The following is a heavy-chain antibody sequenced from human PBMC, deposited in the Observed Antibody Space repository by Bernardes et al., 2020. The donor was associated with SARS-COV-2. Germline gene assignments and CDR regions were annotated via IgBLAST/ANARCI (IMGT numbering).Heavy chain of an antibody. J-gene: IGHJ6*02. CDR3: ARGFYDILTGYSSYGMDV. CDR1: GYTFTSYG. V-gene: IGHV1-18*01. D-gene: IGHD3-9*01. Sequence: ASVKVSCKASGYTFTSYGISWVRQAPGQGLEWMGWISAYTGNTNYAQKLQGRVTMTTDTSTSTAYMELRSLRSDDTAVYYCARGFYDILTGYSSYGMDVWGQGTTVTVSS. CDR2: ISAYTGNT.